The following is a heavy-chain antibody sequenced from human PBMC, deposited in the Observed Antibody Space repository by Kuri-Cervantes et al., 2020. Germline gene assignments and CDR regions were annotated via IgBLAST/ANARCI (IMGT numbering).Heavy chain of an antibody. CDR1: GFTFSSYA. D-gene: IGHD1-1*01. CDR2: ISGSGGST. V-gene: IGHV3-23*01. Sequence: LSLTCAASGFTFSSYAMSWVRQAPGKGLEWVSAISGSGGSTYYADSVKGRFTISRDNSKNTLYLQMNSLRAEDTAVYYCAKGPGTTVYYYYYMDVWGKGTTGTDSS. J-gene: IGHJ6*03. CDR3: AKGPGTTVYYYYYMDV.